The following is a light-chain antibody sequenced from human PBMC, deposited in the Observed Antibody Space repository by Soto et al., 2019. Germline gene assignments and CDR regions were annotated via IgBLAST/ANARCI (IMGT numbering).Light chain of an antibody. CDR2: AAS. V-gene: IGKV3-20*01. J-gene: IGKJ1*01. CDR3: QQYNEWPET. Sequence: EIVLTQSPGTLSLSPGERATLFCRASQGVSRSYFAWYQQKPGQAPRLLIYAASSRATGVPDRFSGSGSGTDFTLTISRLEPEDFAVYYCQQYNEWPETFGHGTRVEIK. CDR1: QGVSRSY.